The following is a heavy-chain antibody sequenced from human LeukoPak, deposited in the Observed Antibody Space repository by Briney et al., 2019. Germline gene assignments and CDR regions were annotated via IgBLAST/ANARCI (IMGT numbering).Heavy chain of an antibody. CDR2: MFTGGST. J-gene: IGHJ3*02. D-gene: IGHD4-23*01. Sequence: SETLSLTCTVSGGSINSDFWSWIRQSPGKGLEWFGYMFTGGSTNYHPSLNSRVTMSLHTSQNLFSLKLSSVTAADTAVYYCARSASVGGPDAFDIWGQGTVVTVSS. CDR1: GGSINSDF. V-gene: IGHV4-4*09. CDR3: ARSASVGGPDAFDI.